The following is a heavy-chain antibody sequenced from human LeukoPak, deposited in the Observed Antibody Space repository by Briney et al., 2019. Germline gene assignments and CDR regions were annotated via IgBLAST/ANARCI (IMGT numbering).Heavy chain of an antibody. CDR3: ARDLHYWAVMDV. Sequence: GGSLILSCSASGFTFSGYTIGWGRQPPAKGLGLVSGFGSEGKTHYAEPVQGRFANSRDHYKTTLYLQMNSLRTEDTALYCCARDLHYWAVMDVWGQGSTLSVCS. D-gene: IGHD2-8*02. CDR1: GFTFSGYT. V-gene: IGHV3-23*01. CDR2: FGSEGKT. J-gene: IGHJ6*02.